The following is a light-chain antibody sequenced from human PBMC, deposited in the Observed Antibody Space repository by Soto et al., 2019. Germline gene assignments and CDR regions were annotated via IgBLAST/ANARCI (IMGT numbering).Light chain of an antibody. CDR1: QDMNTY. J-gene: IGKJ1*01. CDR3: QHYNSYSEA. Sequence: DIQLTQSPSFLSASVVDIVTITCRASQDMNTYIAWYQQKPGKAPKLLIYGASTLHSGVPARFSGSGSGTEFTLTISSLQPDDFATYYCQHYNSYSEACGQGTKVDIK. CDR2: GAS. V-gene: IGKV1-9*01.